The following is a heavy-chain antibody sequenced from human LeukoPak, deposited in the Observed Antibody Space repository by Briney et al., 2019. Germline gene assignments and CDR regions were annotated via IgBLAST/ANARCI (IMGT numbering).Heavy chain of an antibody. CDR3: ARGTTIIAISEWFDP. CDR2: ISAYNGKT. D-gene: IGHD3-3*02. Sequence: ASVKVSCKASGYTFTDHGISWVRQAPGQGLEWMGWISAYNGKTHHPQRLQGRVTMTTDSSTSTAYMELRSLRSDDTAVYYCARGTTIIAISEWFDPWGQGTLVTVSS. V-gene: IGHV1-18*01. CDR1: GYTFTDHG. J-gene: IGHJ5*02.